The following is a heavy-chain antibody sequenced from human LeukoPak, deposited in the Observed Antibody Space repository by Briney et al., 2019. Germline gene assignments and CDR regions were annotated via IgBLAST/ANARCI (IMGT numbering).Heavy chain of an antibody. Sequence: GCLRLSSASSGFTFSNAWMRWVCHAPGGGGEWGGRIKSKTDGGTTDYAAPVKGRFTISRDDSKNTLYLQMNSLKTEDTAVYYCTTDHSSGWYNCFDSWGQGTLVTVSS. V-gene: IGHV3-15*01. CDR2: IKSKTDGGTT. CDR1: GFTFSNAW. D-gene: IGHD6-19*01. J-gene: IGHJ5*01. CDR3: TTDHSSGWYNCFDS.